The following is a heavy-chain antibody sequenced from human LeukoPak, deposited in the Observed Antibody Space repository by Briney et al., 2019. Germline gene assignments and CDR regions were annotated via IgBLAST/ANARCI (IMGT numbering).Heavy chain of an antibody. J-gene: IGHJ4*02. V-gene: IGHV4-59*01. CDR1: GVSISSYY. CDR3: SRANGYGLIDY. CDR2: IYYSGST. Sequence: PSETLSLTCTVSGVSISSYYWSWIRQPPGKGLEWIGYIYYSGSTNYNPSLKSRVTISVDTSKNQFSLKLSSVTAADTAVYYCSRANGYGLIDYWGQGTLVTVSS. D-gene: IGHD3-10*01.